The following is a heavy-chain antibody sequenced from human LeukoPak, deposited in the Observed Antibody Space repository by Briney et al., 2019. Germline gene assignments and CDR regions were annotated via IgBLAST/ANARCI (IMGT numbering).Heavy chain of an antibody. J-gene: IGHJ4*02. V-gene: IGHV3-9*01. CDR2: ISWNSGSI. CDR1: GFTFDDYA. D-gene: IGHD5-12*01. CDR3: AKSRGYSGYDDSYYFDY. Sequence: GGSLRLSCAATGFTFDDYAMHWVRQAPGKGLEWVSGISWNSGSIGYADSVKGRFTISRDNAKNSLYLQMNSLRAEDTALYYCAKSRGYSGYDDSYYFDYWGQGTLVTVSS.